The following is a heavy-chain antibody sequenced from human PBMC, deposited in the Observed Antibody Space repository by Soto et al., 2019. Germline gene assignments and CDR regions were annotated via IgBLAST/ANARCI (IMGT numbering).Heavy chain of an antibody. J-gene: IGHJ4*02. Sequence: EVQLLESGGGLVQPGGSLRLSCAASGFTFSSYAMRWVRQAPVKGLEWVSAISGSGGSTYYADSVKGRFTISRDNSKNPLWLQMHSLRAGDTAVYYCARRGSGSYYDYWGQGPLVNVSS. CDR2: ISGSGGST. D-gene: IGHD1-26*01. V-gene: IGHV3-23*01. CDR1: GFTFSSYA. CDR3: ARRGSGSYYDY.